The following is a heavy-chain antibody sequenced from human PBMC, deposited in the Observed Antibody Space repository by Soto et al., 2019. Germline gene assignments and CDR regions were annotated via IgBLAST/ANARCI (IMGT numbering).Heavy chain of an antibody. D-gene: IGHD2-2*01. V-gene: IGHV3-23*01. CDR3: AKDPKYCSSTSCPPWPFDY. Sequence: GGSLRLSCAASGFTFSSYAMSWVRQAPGKGLEWVSAISGSGGSTYYADSVKGRFTISRDNSKNTLYLQMNSLRAEDTAVYYCAKDPKYCSSTSCPPWPFDYWGQGTLVTVSS. J-gene: IGHJ4*02. CDR2: ISGSGGST. CDR1: GFTFSSYA.